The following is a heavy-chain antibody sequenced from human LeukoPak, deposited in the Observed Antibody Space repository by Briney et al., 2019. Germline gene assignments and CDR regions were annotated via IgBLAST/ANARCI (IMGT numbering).Heavy chain of an antibody. CDR3: ALRGYSYGRWVLDY. D-gene: IGHD5-18*01. CDR2: IYPGDSNT. V-gene: IGHV5-51*01. Sequence: GESLKISCEGSGYSFTSYWIAWVRQMPGKGLEWMGVIYPGDSNTIYSPSFEGQVSISADKSISTAYLQWSSLKASDTAMYYCALRGYSYGRWVLDYWGQGTLVTVSS. J-gene: IGHJ4*02. CDR1: GYSFTSYW.